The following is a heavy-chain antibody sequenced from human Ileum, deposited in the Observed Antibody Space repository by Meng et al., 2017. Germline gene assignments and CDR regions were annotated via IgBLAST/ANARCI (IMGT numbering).Heavy chain of an antibody. V-gene: IGHV3-30*18. J-gene: IGHJ4*02. CDR1: GFTFSNYG. D-gene: IGHD1-26*01. CDR2: ISYDGSKR. Sequence: QVQRVESGGGVVQPGRARRRFCAASGFTFSNYGMHWVRQAPGKGLEWVAVISYDGSKRYYADSMRGRFTISRDNSKNTLYVQMNSLRAEDTAVYYCAKSEWELEGGFDYWGQGTLVTVSS. CDR3: AKSEWELEGGFDY.